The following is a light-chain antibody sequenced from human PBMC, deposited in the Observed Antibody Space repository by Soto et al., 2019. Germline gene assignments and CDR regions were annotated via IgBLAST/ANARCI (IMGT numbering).Light chain of an antibody. V-gene: IGKV3-15*01. CDR1: QSVSSN. J-gene: IGKJ4*01. CDR3: QQYNNWPQLT. Sequence: EIVITQSPATLSVSPGERATLSCRASQSVSSNLAWYQQKPGQAPRLLIYGASTRATGIPARFSGSGSGTEFTLTISSLQSEDFAVYYCQQYNNWPQLTFGGGTKVENK. CDR2: GAS.